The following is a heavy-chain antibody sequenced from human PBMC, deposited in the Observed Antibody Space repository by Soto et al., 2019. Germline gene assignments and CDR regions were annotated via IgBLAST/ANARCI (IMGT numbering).Heavy chain of an antibody. J-gene: IGHJ4*02. V-gene: IGHV3-74*03. D-gene: IGHD3-16*01. CDR2: IHSDGATT. Sequence: EVHLVEPGGGLVQPGGSLRLSCAASGFTFTDYWMHWVCQSPGKGLVWVSHIHSDGATTTYADSVKGRFTISRDNARNTVSLQMNGMRVDDTAVYYCARGGIGSFDYWGQGALVSVSS. CDR1: GFTFTDYW. CDR3: ARGGIGSFDY.